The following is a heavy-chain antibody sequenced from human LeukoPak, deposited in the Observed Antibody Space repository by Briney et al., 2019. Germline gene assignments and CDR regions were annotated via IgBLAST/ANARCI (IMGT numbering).Heavy chain of an antibody. D-gene: IGHD2/OR15-2a*01. CDR3: ARGAPQSNYYYYMDV. Sequence: GGSLRLSCAASGFTFSSYWMSWVRQAPAKGLEWVANIKHDGSEKYYVDSVKGRFTTSRDNAKNSLYLQMNSLRAEDTAVYYCARGAPQSNYYYYMDVWGKGTTVTISS. CDR2: IKHDGSEK. J-gene: IGHJ6*03. CDR1: GFTFSSYW. V-gene: IGHV3-7*01.